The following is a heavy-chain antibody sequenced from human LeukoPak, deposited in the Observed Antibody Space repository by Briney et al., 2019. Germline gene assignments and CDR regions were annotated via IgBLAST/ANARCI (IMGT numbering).Heavy chain of an antibody. V-gene: IGHV3-23*01. D-gene: IGHD6-13*01. CDR3: AKRSAAANYYFDY. Sequence: GGSLRLSCAASGFTFSSYAMSWVRQAPGKGLEWVLTISNSGGSTYYADSVKGRFTISRDNSKNTLYLQMNSLRAEDTAVYYCAKRSAAANYYFDYWGQGTLVTVSS. CDR1: GFTFSSYA. J-gene: IGHJ4*02. CDR2: ISNSGGST.